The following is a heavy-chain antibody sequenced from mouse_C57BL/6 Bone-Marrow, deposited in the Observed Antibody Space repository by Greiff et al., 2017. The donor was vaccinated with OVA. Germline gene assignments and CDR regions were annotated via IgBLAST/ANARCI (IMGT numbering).Heavy chain of an antibody. CDR1: GYTFTSYW. CDR3: ARDGYDYDEGWYFDV. V-gene: IGHV1-50*01. D-gene: IGHD2-4*01. Sequence: QVQLQPGAELVKPGASVKLSCKASGYTFTSYWMQWVKQRPGQGLEWIGEIDPSDSYTNYNQKFKGKATLTVDTSSSTAYMQLSSLTSEDSAVYYCARDGYDYDEGWYFDVWGTGTTVTVSS. CDR2: IDPSDSYT. J-gene: IGHJ1*03.